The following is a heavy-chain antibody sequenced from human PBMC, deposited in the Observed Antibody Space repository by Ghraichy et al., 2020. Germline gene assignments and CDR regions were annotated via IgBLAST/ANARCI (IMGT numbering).Heavy chain of an antibody. CDR2: IYYSGST. Sequence: SETLSLTCTVSGGSISSYYWSWIRQPPGKGLEWIGYIYYSGSTNYNPSLKSRVTISVDTSKNQFSLKLSSVTAADTAVYYCARATPHFDWLLYPFDYWGQGTLVTVSS. J-gene: IGHJ4*02. D-gene: IGHD3-9*01. V-gene: IGHV4-59*01. CDR1: GGSISSYY. CDR3: ARATPHFDWLLYPFDY.